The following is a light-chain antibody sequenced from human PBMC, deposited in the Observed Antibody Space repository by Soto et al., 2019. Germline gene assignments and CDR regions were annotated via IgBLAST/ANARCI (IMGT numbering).Light chain of an antibody. Sequence: IEMTQSPSSLSASVGDGITITCWASQGIKNDLAWYQQKPGKAPKRLIYAVSSLQSEVPSRLRGSGYGTELTITISSMKTEDVATYYCLQHHSYPQTFGHGTKVDIK. CDR1: QGIKND. CDR2: AVS. J-gene: IGKJ1*01. CDR3: LQHHSYPQT. V-gene: IGKV1-17*01.